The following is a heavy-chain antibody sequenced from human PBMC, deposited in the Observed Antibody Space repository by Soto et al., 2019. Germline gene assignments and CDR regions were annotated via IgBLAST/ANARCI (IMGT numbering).Heavy chain of an antibody. CDR3: ARVHAPNYYDSSGYYSDAFDI. D-gene: IGHD3-22*01. CDR2: IYHSGST. V-gene: IGHV4-30-2*01. Sequence: TSETLSLTCAVSGGSISSGGYSWSWIRQPPGKGLEWIGYIYHSGSTYYNPSLKSRVTISVDRSKNQFSLKLSSVTAADTAVYYCARVHAPNYYDSSGYYSDAFDIWGQGTMVT. CDR1: GGSISSGGYS. J-gene: IGHJ3*02.